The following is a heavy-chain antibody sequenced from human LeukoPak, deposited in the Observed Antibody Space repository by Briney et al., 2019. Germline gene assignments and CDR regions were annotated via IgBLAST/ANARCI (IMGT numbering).Heavy chain of an antibody. D-gene: IGHD2-15*01. CDR2: IRNKPNSYTT. J-gene: IGHJ4*02. V-gene: IGHV3-73*01. Sequence: PGGSLKLSCAASGFDFSGFYVHWVRQASGRGLEWVGLIRNKPNSYTTVYAASVKGRFTISRDDSKNTAYLRMNSLKAEDTAVYYSTRQECSGGSCSYVDFWGQGTLVTVSS. CDR3: TRQECSGGSCSYVDF. CDR1: GFDFSGFY.